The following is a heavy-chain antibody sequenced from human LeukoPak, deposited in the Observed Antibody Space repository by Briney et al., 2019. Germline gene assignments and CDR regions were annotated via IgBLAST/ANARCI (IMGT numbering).Heavy chain of an antibody. V-gene: IGHV3-66*01. CDR2: IYTGGKT. Sequence: RGGSLRLSCAASGFSVSHKFMDWVRQAPGKGLEWVSVIYTGGKTDYADSVKGRFTISRDNSKNTLFLQMNSLRGADTAVYYCVTEEVTAGAFDFWGQGTMVTVSS. J-gene: IGHJ3*01. CDR1: GFSVSHKF. D-gene: IGHD2-21*02. CDR3: VTEEVTAGAFDF.